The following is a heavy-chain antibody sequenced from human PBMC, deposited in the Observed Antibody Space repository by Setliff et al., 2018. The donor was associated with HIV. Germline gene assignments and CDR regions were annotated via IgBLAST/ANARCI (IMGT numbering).Heavy chain of an antibody. J-gene: IGHJ5*01. CDR3: ARGGAVSADFDS. CDR2: IYYDGRT. CDR1: AYSIRNGYY. Sequence: PSETLSLTCTVSAYSIRNGYYWGWIRQPPGKGLEWIGSIYYDGRTFYKPSLKSRLTISVDTSKNQFSLSLNSVTAADTAVYFCARGGAVSADFDSWGQGTLVTVSS. V-gene: IGHV4-38-2*02. D-gene: IGHD3-16*01.